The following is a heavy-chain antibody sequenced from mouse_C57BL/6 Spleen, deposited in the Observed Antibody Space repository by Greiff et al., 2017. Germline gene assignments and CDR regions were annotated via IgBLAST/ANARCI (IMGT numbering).Heavy chain of an antibody. CDR3: ARGSSYYYAMDY. V-gene: IGHV3-6*01. CDR2: ISYDGSN. CDR1: GYSITSGYY. D-gene: IGHD1-3*01. J-gene: IGHJ4*01. Sequence: EVQLVESGPGLVKPSQSLSLTCSVTGYSITSGYYWNWIRQFPGNKLEWMGYISYDGSNNYNPSLKNRISITRDTSKNQFFLKLNSVTTEDTATYYCARGSSYYYAMDYWGQGTSVTVSS.